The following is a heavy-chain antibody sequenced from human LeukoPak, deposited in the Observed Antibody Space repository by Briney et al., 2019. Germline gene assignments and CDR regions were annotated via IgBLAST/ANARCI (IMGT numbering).Heavy chain of an antibody. Sequence: SETLSLTCTVSGGSISSSSYYWGWIRQPPGKGLERIGYIYYSGSTNYNPSLKSRVTISVDTSKNQFSLKLSSVTAADTAVYYCAASTIFGVVIPDYWGQGTLVTVSS. CDR3: AASTIFGVVIPDY. J-gene: IGHJ4*02. D-gene: IGHD3-3*01. CDR2: IYYSGST. CDR1: GGSISSSSYY. V-gene: IGHV4-61*05.